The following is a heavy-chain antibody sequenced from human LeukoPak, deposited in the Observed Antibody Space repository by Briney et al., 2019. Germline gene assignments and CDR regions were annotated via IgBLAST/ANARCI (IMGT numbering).Heavy chain of an antibody. D-gene: IGHD6-25*01. Sequence: SVKVSCKTSGYTFTTYHINWVRQATGQGLEWLGWVNPYSGDRGYAQKFQGRLSITSHTAISTGYMELGSLRSDDTAVYFCARTTSFTASGYDYWGQGTLVTVSS. V-gene: IGHV1-8*03. CDR1: GYTFTTYH. CDR3: ARTTSFTASGYDY. J-gene: IGHJ4*02. CDR2: VNPYSGDR.